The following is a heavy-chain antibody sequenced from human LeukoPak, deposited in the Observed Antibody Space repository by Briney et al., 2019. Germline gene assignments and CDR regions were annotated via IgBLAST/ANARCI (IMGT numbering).Heavy chain of an antibody. CDR1: GGSISSYY. CDR3: ARQGGELSLSQDAFDI. V-gene: IGHV4-4*07. CDR2: IYTSGST. D-gene: IGHD3-10*01. J-gene: IGHJ3*02. Sequence: TSETLSLTCTVSGGSISSYYWSWIRQPAGKGLEWIGRIYTSGSTNYNPSLKSRVTMSVDTSKNQFSLKLSSVTAADTAVYYCARQGGELSLSQDAFDIWGQGTMVTVSS.